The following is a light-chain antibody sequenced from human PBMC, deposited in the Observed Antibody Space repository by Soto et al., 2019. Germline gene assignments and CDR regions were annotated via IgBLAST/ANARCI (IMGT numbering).Light chain of an antibody. J-gene: IGKJ2*01. CDR3: RQYGSSPSYT. CDR1: QSVSSSSY. CDR2: GAS. V-gene: IGKV3-20*01. Sequence: EIVLTQSPGTLSLSPGERATLSCRASQSVSSSSYLAWYQQKPGQAPRLLIYGASSRATGIPDRFSGRGSATDFTITISRLEPEDFAVYYCRQYGSSPSYTFGQGTKLEIK.